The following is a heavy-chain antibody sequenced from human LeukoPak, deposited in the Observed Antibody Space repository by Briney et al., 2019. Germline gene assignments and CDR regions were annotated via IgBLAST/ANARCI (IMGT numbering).Heavy chain of an antibody. V-gene: IGHV3-30*02. CDR2: IRYDGSNK. J-gene: IGHJ4*02. D-gene: IGHD1-26*01. CDR3: AKGGGEWELLSRTGIDY. CDR1: GFTFSSYG. Sequence: GGSLRLSCAASGFTFSSYGMHWVRQAPGKGLEWVAFIRYDGSNKYYADSVKGRFTISRDNSKNTLYLQMNSLRAEDTAVYYCAKGGGEWELLSRTGIDYWGQGTLVTVSS.